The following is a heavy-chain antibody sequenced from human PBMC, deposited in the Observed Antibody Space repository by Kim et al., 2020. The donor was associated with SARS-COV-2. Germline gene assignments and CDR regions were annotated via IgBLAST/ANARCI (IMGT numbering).Heavy chain of an antibody. J-gene: IGHJ6*02. CDR2: ISGSGGST. CDR3: AKDEAMIVVVIPNLHCGMDV. Sequence: GGSLRLSCAASGFTFSSYAMSWVRQAPGKGLEWVSAISGSGGSTYYADSVKGRFTISRDNSKNTLYLQMNSLRAEDTAVYYCAKDEAMIVVVIPNLHCGMDVWGQGTTVTVSS. V-gene: IGHV3-23*01. CDR1: GFTFSSYA. D-gene: IGHD3-22*01.